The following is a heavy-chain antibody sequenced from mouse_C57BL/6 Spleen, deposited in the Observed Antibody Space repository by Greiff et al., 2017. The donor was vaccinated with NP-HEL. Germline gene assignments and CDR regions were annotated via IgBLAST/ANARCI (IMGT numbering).Heavy chain of an antibody. CDR2: INPSSGYT. CDR3: ARSYYDYDGDYVDY. D-gene: IGHD2-4*01. Sequence: QVQLKESGAELARPGASVKMSCKASGYTFTSYTMHWVKQRPGQGLEWIGYINPSSGYTKYNQKFKDKATLTADKSSSTAYMQLSSLTSEDSSVYDCARSYYDYDGDYVDYWGQGTTLTVSS. V-gene: IGHV1-4*01. CDR1: GYTFTSYT. J-gene: IGHJ2*01.